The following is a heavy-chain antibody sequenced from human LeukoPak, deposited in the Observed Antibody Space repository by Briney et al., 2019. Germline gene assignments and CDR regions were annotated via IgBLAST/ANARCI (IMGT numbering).Heavy chain of an antibody. V-gene: IGHV4-39*01. D-gene: IGHD3-10*01. CDR1: GGSISSSSYY. Sequence: SSETLSLTCTVSGGSISSSSYYWGWIRQPPGKGLEWIGSIYYSGSTYYNPSLKSRVTISVDTSKNQFSLKLSSVTAADTAVYYCASTSLLWSVGYWGQGTLVTVSS. CDR3: ASTSLLWSVGY. J-gene: IGHJ4*02. CDR2: IYYSGST.